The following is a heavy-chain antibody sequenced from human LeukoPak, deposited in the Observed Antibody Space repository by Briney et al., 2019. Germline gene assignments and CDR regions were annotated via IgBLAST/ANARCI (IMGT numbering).Heavy chain of an antibody. D-gene: IGHD3-22*01. CDR2: ISSSSSYI. Sequence: GGSLRLSCAASGFTFSSYSMNGVRQAPGKGLEWVSSISSSSSYIYYADSVKGRFTISRDNAKNPLYLQMNSLRAADTAVYYCAGSYYDSSGYYNGFDYWGQGTLVTVSS. CDR3: AGSYYDSSGYYNGFDY. V-gene: IGHV3-21*01. CDR1: GFTFSSYS. J-gene: IGHJ4*02.